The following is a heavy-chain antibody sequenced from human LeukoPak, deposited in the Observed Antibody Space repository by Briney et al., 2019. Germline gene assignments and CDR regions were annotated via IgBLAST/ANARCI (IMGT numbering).Heavy chain of an antibody. V-gene: IGHV4-34*01. CDR3: ARSEGRFFDL. CDR2: INHSGST. Sequence: SETLSLTCAVYGGSFSGYYWSWIRQPPGKGLEWIGEINHSGSTNYNPSLKSRVSISLDTSKNQFSLKLSSVTAADTAVYYCARSEGRFFDLWGRGTLVTVSS. CDR1: GGSFSGYY. J-gene: IGHJ2*01.